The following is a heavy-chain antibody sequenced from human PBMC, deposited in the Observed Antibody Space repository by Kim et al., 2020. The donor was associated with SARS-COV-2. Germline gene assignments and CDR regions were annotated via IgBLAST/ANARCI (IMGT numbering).Heavy chain of an antibody. CDR3: ARVVEVPIAAAGNTLNWFDP. CDR2: IYHSGST. CDR1: GGSISSSNW. J-gene: IGHJ5*02. Sequence: SETLSLTCAVSGGSISSSNWWSWVRQPPGKGLEWIGEIYHSGSTNYNPSLKSRVTISVDKSKNQFSLKLSSVTAADTAVYYCARVVEVPIAAAGNTLNWFDPWGQGTLVTVSS. D-gene: IGHD6-13*01. V-gene: IGHV4-4*02.